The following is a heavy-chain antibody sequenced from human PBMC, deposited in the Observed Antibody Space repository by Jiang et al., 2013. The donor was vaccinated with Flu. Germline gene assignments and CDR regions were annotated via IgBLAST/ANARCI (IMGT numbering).Heavy chain of an antibody. J-gene: IGHJ5*02. Sequence: LLKPSETLSLTCTVSGGSISSYYWSWIRQPPGKGLEWIGYIYYSGSTNYNPSLKSRVTISVDTSKNQFSLKLSSVTAADTAVYYCARHYYGSGSYGWFDPWGQGTLVTVSS. D-gene: IGHD3-10*01. CDR3: ARHYYGSGSYGWFDP. V-gene: IGHV4-59*08. CDR2: IYYSGST. CDR1: GGSISSYY.